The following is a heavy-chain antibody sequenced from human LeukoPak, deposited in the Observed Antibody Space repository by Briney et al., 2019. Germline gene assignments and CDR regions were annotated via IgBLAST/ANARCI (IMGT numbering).Heavy chain of an antibody. J-gene: IGHJ5*02. CDR3: ARVSFTMIVAPYDP. V-gene: IGHV3-21*01. Sequence: GGSLRLSCAASGFTFSSYSMNWVRQAPGKGLEWVSSISSSSSYIYYADSVKGRFTISRDNAKNSLYPQMNSLRAEDTAVYYCARVSFTMIVAPYDPWGQGTLVTVSS. CDR1: GFTFSSYS. CDR2: ISSSSSYI. D-gene: IGHD3-22*01.